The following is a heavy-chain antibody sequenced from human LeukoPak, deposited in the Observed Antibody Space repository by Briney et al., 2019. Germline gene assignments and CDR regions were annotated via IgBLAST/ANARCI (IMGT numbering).Heavy chain of an antibody. D-gene: IGHD5-18*01. J-gene: IGHJ4*02. V-gene: IGHV3-30*14. Sequence: PGGSLRHSCAASGFTFSRYAMHWVRQAPGKGLEWVAVMSFDGSKKYYADSVKGRFTISRDNSKNTLYLQMNSLRAEDTAVYYCARGRGYSYGAYFDYWGQGTLVTVSS. CDR2: MSFDGSKK. CDR1: GFTFSRYA. CDR3: ARGRGYSYGAYFDY.